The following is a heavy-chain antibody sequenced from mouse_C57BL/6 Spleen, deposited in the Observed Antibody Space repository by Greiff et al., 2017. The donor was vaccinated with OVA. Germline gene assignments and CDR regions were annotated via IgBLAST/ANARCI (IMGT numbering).Heavy chain of an antibody. CDR2: INPNNGGT. J-gene: IGHJ3*01. CDR3: ARPTGTD. D-gene: IGHD4-1*02. Sequence: VQLQQSGPELVKPGASVKISCKASGYTFTDYYMNWVKQSHGKSLEWIGDINPNNGGTSYNQKFKGKATLTVDKSSSTAYMELRSLTSEDSAVYYCARPTGTDWGQGTLVTVSA. V-gene: IGHV1-26*01. CDR1: GYTFTDYY.